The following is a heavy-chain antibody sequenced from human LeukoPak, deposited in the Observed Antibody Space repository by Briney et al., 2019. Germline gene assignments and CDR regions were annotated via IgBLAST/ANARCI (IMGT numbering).Heavy chain of an antibody. CDR3: VRDLVATIDHYYYGMDV. CDR1: GGSLSSGSYY. CDR2: IYNSMST. J-gene: IGHJ6*02. D-gene: IGHD5-12*01. V-gene: IGHV4-61*01. Sequence: SETLSLTCIVSGGSLSSGSYYWSWIRQPPGKGLEGSGYIYNSMSTNYNPSLKRRVTISVNTSKNQLSLKLSSVTAADTAVYYCVRDLVATIDHYYYGMDVWGQGSTVTVSS.